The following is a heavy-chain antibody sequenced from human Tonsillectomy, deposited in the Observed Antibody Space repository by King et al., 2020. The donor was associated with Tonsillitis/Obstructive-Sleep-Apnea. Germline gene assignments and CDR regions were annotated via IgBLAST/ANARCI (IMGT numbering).Heavy chain of an antibody. D-gene: IGHD5-18*01. J-gene: IGHJ4*02. CDR1: VVSISSSSYY. CDR2: IYYSGSP. V-gene: IGHV4-39*01. CDR3: ASGVLRGYSYGYGY. Sequence: QLHESGPGLVKPSETLSLTCTVFVVSISSSSYYWGCMRHPPGKGLECSGRIYYSGSPYHNPFLTSRVTISLDTAKNQFSLQLSSVTAADTAVYYCASGVLRGYSYGYGYWGQGTLVTVSS.